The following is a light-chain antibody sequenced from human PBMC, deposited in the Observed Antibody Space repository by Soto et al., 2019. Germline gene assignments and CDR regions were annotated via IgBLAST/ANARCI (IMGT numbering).Light chain of an antibody. CDR2: EVS. Sequence: QSALTQPASVSGSPGQSITISCTGTSSDIGGYNYVSWYDHHPGKAPRLIIYEVSNRPSGVSNRFSGSKSGNTASLTISGLQAEDEADYYCSSYTSSSTLDYVFGTGTKLTVL. V-gene: IGLV2-14*01. CDR3: SSYTSSSTLDYV. J-gene: IGLJ1*01. CDR1: SSDIGGYNY.